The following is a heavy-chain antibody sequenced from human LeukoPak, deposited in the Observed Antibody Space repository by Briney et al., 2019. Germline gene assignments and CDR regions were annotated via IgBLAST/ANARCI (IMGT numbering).Heavy chain of an antibody. Sequence: GGSLRLSCAASGFTFSSYAMSWVRQAPGKGLEWVSAISGSGGSTYYADSVKGRFTISRDNSTNTLYLQMNSLRAEDTAVYYCANSGSYLGGNDAFDIWGQGTMVTVSS. V-gene: IGHV3-23*01. J-gene: IGHJ3*02. D-gene: IGHD1-26*01. CDR3: ANSGSYLGGNDAFDI. CDR1: GFTFSSYA. CDR2: ISGSGGST.